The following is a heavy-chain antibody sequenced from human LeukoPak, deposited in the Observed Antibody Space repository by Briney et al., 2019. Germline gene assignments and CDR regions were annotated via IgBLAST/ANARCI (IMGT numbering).Heavy chain of an antibody. D-gene: IGHD6-13*01. CDR1: GVSISTNY. V-gene: IGHV4-4*07. J-gene: IGHJ4*02. Sequence: SETLSLTCNVSGVSISTNYWSWIRQPPGKGLEWIGHIHTSGSTNYNPSLKSRVTMSLGPSKNQFSLTLSSVTAADTAVYYCAREDYSSRGLDYWGQGTLVTFSS. CDR3: AREDYSSRGLDY. CDR2: IHTSGST.